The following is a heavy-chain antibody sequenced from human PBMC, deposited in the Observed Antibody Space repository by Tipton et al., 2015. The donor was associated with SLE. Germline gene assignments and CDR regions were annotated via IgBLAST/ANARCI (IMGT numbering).Heavy chain of an antibody. J-gene: IGHJ3*02. Sequence: TLSLTCTVSGGSISSYYWSWIRQPPGKGLEWIGYIYYSGSTNYNPSLKSRVTISVDTSKNQFSLKLSSVTAADTAVYYCARERAAAIPGDAFDIWGQGTMVTASS. D-gene: IGHD2-2*01. V-gene: IGHV4-59*01. CDR3: ARERAAAIPGDAFDI. CDR1: GGSISSYY. CDR2: IYYSGST.